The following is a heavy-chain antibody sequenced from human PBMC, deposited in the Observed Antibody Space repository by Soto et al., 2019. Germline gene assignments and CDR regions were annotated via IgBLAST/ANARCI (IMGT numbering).Heavy chain of an antibody. J-gene: IGHJ5*02. CDR2: IYNSGNT. CDR1: GSSISSGFYS. V-gene: IGHV4-30-2*01. CDR3: ARGSDGVWKWFDP. D-gene: IGHD2-21*02. Sequence: SETLSLTCAVSGSSISSGFYSWSWIRQPPGQSLEWIGYIYNSGNTYYNPSRISRVTVSVDRSQNHCSLKLTSVTAAATPVYFCARGSDGVWKWFDPWGHGTEVTVSS.